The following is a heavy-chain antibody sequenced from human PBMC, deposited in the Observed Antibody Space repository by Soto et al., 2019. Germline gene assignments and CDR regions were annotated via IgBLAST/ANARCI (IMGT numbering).Heavy chain of an antibody. CDR2: IYGDDDK. J-gene: IGHJ4*02. V-gene: IGHV2-5*02. Sequence: QITLKESGPPLVKPTQTLTLTCNFSGFSLNSRAVGVHWLRQPPGKALEWLAVIYGDDDKRYNPSVRSVLTIIKDTSRNDVVLRVTNVGRLDTATYDCVYRGLHSSGSCYGDSWGQGSLVTVSS. D-gene: IGHD3-22*01. CDR1: GFSLNSRAVG. CDR3: VYRGLHSSGSCYGDS.